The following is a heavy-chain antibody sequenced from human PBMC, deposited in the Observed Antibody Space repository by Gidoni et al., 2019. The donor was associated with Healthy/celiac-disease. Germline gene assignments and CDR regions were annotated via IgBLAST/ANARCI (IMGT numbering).Heavy chain of an antibody. Sequence: QVQLQESGPGLVKPSQTLSLTCTVSGGSISSGGYYWRWIRQHPGKGLEWIGYIYYSGSTYYNPSLKSRVTISVDTSKNQFSLKLSSVTAADTAVYYCARDATGDSDAFDIWGQGTMVTVSS. CDR3: ARDATGDSDAFDI. CDR1: GGSISSGGYY. V-gene: IGHV4-31*03. CDR2: IYYSGST. J-gene: IGHJ3*02. D-gene: IGHD7-27*01.